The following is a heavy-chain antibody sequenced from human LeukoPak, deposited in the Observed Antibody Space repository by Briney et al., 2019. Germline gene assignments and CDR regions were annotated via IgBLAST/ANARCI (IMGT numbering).Heavy chain of an antibody. D-gene: IGHD3-22*01. J-gene: IGHJ5*02. Sequence: PSETLSLTCTVSGGSISSYYWSWIRQPPGKGLEWIGYIYYSGSTNYNPSLKSRVPISVDTSKNQFSLKLSSVTAADTAVYYCARAYWSYYYDSSGYYNWFDPWGQGTLVTVSS. CDR1: GGSISSYY. CDR2: IYYSGST. CDR3: ARAYWSYYYDSSGYYNWFDP. V-gene: IGHV4-59*01.